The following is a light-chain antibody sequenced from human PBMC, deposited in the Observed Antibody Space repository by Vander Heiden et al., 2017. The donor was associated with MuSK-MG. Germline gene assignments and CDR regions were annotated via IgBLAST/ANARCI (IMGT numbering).Light chain of an antibody. J-gene: IGLJ3*02. CDR3: CSYAGSYTWV. CDR2: DVT. V-gene: IGLV2-23*02. CDR1: SSDIGRYEL. Sequence: QSAMTQPASVSGSPGPSITLTCPGTSSDIGRYELVSWYQQYPGKAPKLILCDVTTRPSGVPDRFSGSKSGNTASLTISGLQAEDEADYYCCSYAGSYTWVFGGGTKLTVL.